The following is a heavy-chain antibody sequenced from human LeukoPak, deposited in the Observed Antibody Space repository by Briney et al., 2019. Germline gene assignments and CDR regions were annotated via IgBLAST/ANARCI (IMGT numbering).Heavy chain of an antibody. Sequence: GGPLRLSCAASGFTFSNYWMSWVRQAPGKGLEWLAHIKYDGSEKYYVDSVKGRFTISRDNAKNSLYLQMNSLRAEDTAVYYCTRDQTWGQGTLVTVSS. J-gene: IGHJ5*02. CDR3: TRDQT. CDR1: GFTFSNYW. CDR2: IKYDGSEK. V-gene: IGHV3-7*01.